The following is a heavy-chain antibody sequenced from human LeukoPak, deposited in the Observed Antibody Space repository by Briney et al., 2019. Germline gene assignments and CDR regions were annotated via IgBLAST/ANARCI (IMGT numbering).Heavy chain of an antibody. D-gene: IGHD5-12*01. CDR1: GGPFSGYY. CDR3: ARGRGIVATISRYYYYYYMDV. V-gene: IGHV4-34*01. J-gene: IGHJ6*03. Sequence: SETLSLTCAVYGGPFSGYYWSWIRQPPGKGLEWIGEINHSGSTNYNPSLKSRVTISVDTSKNQFSLKLSSVTAADTAVYYCARGRGIVATISRYYYYYYMDVWGKGTTVTVSS. CDR2: INHSGST.